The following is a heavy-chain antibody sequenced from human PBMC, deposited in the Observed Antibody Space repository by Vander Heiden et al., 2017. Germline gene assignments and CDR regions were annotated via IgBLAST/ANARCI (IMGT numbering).Heavy chain of an antibody. Sequence: QITLKESGPTQVKPTQNLTLTCTLSGFSLKADAMAVAWIRQPPEKAPEWLGIVFWDDDKPYSPSLKRRLTITKDASKNQVVLGLANMDPVDTATYYCVHGTRRSSCSGGNCYYFDQWGQGILVTVSS. CDR3: VHGTRRSSCSGGNCYYFDQ. J-gene: IGHJ4*02. D-gene: IGHD2-15*01. V-gene: IGHV2-5*02. CDR1: GFSLKADAMA. CDR2: VFWDDDK.